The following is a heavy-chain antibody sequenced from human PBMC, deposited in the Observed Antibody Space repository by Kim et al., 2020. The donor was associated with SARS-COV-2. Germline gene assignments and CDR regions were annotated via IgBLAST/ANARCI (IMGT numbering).Heavy chain of an antibody. CDR1: GGSFSGYY. CDR3: ARGPGYSSSWYGARNWFDP. J-gene: IGHJ5*02. V-gene: IGHV4-34*01. CDR2: INHSGST. Sequence: SETLSLTCAVYGGSFSGYYWSWIRQPPGKGLEWMGEINHSGSTNYNPSLKSRVTISVDTSKNQFSLKLSSVTAADTAVYYCARGPGYSSSWYGARNWFDP. D-gene: IGHD6-13*01.